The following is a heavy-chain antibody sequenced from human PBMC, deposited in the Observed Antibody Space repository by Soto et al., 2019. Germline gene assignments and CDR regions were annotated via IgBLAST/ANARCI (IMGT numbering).Heavy chain of an antibody. J-gene: IGHJ6*02. CDR1: GFTFSSYD. Sequence: GGSLRLSCAASGFTFSSYDMHWVRQATGKGLEWVSAIGTAGDTYYPGSVKGRFTISRENAKNSLYLQMNSLRAEDTAVYYCARETIIRSMDVWGQGTTVTVSS. D-gene: IGHD3-3*01. V-gene: IGHV3-13*01. CDR3: ARETIIRSMDV. CDR2: IGTAGDT.